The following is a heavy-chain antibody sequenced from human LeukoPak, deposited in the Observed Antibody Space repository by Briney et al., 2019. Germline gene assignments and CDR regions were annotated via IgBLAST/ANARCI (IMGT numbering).Heavy chain of an antibody. CDR3: AEDSYYYYIDV. CDR1: GFTFDDYG. CDR2: INWNGGST. J-gene: IGHJ6*03. V-gene: IGHV3-20*04. Sequence: GGSLRLSCAASGFTFDDYGMSWVRQAPGKGLEWVSGINWNGGSTGCADSVKGRFTISRDNSKNTLYLQMNSLRTEDTAVYYCAEDSYYYYIDVWGKGTTVTVSS.